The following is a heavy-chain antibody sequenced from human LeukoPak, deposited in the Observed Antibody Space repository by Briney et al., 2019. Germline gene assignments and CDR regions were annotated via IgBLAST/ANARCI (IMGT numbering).Heavy chain of an antibody. Sequence: GGSLRLSCAASVFTFSNAWMSWVRHAPGKRLEGFGRFISKTDGGTTDSAAVVKGRFTISRDDSKNTLYLQMKGLKTEDTAVDYCTPDVGYCSSTSCLYFDYWRQGTLVTVSS. CDR3: TPDVGYCSSTSCLYFDY. V-gene: IGHV3-15*01. J-gene: IGHJ4*02. D-gene: IGHD2-2*01. CDR1: VFTFSNAW. CDR2: FISKTDGGTT.